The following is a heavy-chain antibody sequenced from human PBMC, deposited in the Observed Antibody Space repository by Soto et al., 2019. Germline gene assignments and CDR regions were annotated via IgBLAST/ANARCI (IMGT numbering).Heavy chain of an antibody. Sequence: QVQLVQSGAEVKKPGASVKVSCKASGYTFTSYDINWVRQATGQGLEWMGWMNPNSGNTGYAQKFQGRVTMTRNTSIRTAYMELSSLRSEDTAVYYCARLSVAVAGTVFARGYGMDVWGQGTTVTVSS. D-gene: IGHD6-19*01. CDR3: ARLSVAVAGTVFARGYGMDV. V-gene: IGHV1-8*01. J-gene: IGHJ6*02. CDR1: GYTFTSYD. CDR2: MNPNSGNT.